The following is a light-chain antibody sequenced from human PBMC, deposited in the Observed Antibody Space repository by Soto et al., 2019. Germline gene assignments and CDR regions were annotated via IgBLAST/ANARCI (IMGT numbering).Light chain of an antibody. CDR2: AAS. CDR3: QQTYRGVT. V-gene: IGKV1-39*01. CDR1: QGISSH. J-gene: IGKJ3*01. Sequence: DVQMTQFPSSLSASVGDRVTITCRASQGISSHLNWYQLKPGKAPRLLIYAASSLQSGVPSRFSGSGSGTDFTLTITSLEIEDFATFSCQQTYRGVTFGPGTKVDIK.